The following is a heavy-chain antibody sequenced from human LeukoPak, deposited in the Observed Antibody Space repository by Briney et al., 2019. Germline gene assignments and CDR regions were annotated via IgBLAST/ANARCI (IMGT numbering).Heavy chain of an antibody. Sequence: GGSLRLSCVASGFNFSDYYMSWIRLTPGKGLEWVANIKQDGSEKYCVDSLKGRFTISRDNAKNSLYLQMNSLRDEDTAVYYCARGILTGVDYFDYWGQGTLVTVSS. CDR1: GFNFSDYY. J-gene: IGHJ4*02. CDR3: ARGILTGVDYFDY. D-gene: IGHD3-9*01. CDR2: IKQDGSEK. V-gene: IGHV3-7*01.